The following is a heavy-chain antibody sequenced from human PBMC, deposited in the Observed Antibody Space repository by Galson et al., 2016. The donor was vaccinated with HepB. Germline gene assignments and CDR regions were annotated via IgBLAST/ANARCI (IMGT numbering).Heavy chain of an antibody. CDR3: ARDRPSGREDFFYY. CDR1: GGTFNNYA. Sequence: SVKVSCKASGGTFNNYAFSWVRQAPGRRLEWMGRIIPIVNMPNYAQKFQGRITITADKSTTTVYMEVSDLTSEDTAVYYCARDRPSGREDFFYYWGQGTLDTVSS. V-gene: IGHV1-69*04. CDR2: IIPIVNMP. J-gene: IGHJ4*02. D-gene: IGHD5-12*01.